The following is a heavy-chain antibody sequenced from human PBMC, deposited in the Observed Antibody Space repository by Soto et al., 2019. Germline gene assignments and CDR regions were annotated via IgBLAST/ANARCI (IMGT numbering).Heavy chain of an antibody. CDR1: GYAFTSYA. Sequence: QVQLVQSGAEEKKPGASVKVSCKASGYAFTSYAMHWVRQAPGQRLEWMGWINAGNGNTKYSQKFQGRVTITRDTSASTAYMEVSSLRSEDTAVYYCAREGLIVLDALYGMDVWGQGTTVTVSS. D-gene: IGHD2-2*01. J-gene: IGHJ6*02. CDR3: AREGLIVLDALYGMDV. V-gene: IGHV1-3*05. CDR2: INAGNGNT.